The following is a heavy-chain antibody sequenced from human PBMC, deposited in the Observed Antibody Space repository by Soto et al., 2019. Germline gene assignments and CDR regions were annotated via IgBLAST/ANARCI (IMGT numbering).Heavy chain of an antibody. V-gene: IGHV3-21*01. J-gene: IGHJ4*02. Sequence: EVQLVESGGGLVKPGGSLRLSCAASGFTFSSYSMNWVRQAPGKGLEWVSSISSSSSYIYYADSVKGRFTISRDNAKNSLYLQMNSLRAEDTSVYYCARMTLWCFEYWGQVTLVTVSS. CDR3: ARMTLWCFEY. D-gene: IGHD2-8*02. CDR2: ISSSSSYI. CDR1: GFTFSSYS.